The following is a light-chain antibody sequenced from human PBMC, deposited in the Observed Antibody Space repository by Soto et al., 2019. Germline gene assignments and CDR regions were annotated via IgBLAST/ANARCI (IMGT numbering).Light chain of an antibody. CDR3: QQYDISPFT. CDR1: QSVSSSY. Sequence: EIVLTQSPGTLSLSPGERATLSCRASQSVSSSYLAWYQQKPGQSPRLLIYGASSRATGIPDRFSGSGSGTDFTLTISRLEPEDFAVYYCQQYDISPFTVGPGTKVDIK. CDR2: GAS. J-gene: IGKJ3*01. V-gene: IGKV3-20*01.